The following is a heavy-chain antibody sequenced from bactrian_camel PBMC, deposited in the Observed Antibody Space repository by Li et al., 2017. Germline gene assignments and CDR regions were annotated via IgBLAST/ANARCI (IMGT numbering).Heavy chain of an antibody. V-gene: IGHV3S1*01. CDR3: AVLELCAWQALGKLHVFGS. CDR1: GGTEDGFY. CDR2: IYTGTDRT. Sequence: HVQLVESGGGSVQAGESVRLSCVTSGGTEDGFYVAWIRQVPGKGREGVASIYTGTDRTYYADSVKGRFAIWQDNAKATVYLDMDNLNPEDTAMYYCAVLELCAWQALGKLHVFGSTGQGTQVTVS. J-gene: IGHJ6*01. D-gene: IGHD8*01.